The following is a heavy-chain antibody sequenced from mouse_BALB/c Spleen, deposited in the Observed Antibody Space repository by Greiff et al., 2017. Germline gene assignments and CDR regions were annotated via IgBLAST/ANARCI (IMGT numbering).Heavy chain of an antibody. CDR1: GYTFSSYW. Sequence: QVQLKESGAELMKPGASVKISCKATGYTFSSYWIEWVKQRPGHGLEWIGEILPGSGSTNYNEKFKGKATFTADTSSNTAYMQLSSLTSEDSAVYYCARRDYDYEGAMDYWGQGTSVTVSS. D-gene: IGHD2-4*01. CDR2: ILPGSGST. CDR3: ARRDYDYEGAMDY. J-gene: IGHJ4*01. V-gene: IGHV1-9*01.